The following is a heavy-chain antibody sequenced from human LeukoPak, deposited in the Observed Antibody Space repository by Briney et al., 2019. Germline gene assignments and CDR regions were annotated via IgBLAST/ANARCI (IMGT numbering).Heavy chain of an antibody. CDR2: INHSGST. J-gene: IGHJ4*02. CDR1: GGSFSGYY. D-gene: IGHD6-19*01. V-gene: IGHV4-34*01. CDR3: ARAYRAVPGQYYFDS. Sequence: PSETLSLTCAVYGGSFSGYYWSWIRQPPGKGLEWIGEINHSGSTNYNPSLKSRVTISVDTSKKQFSLKLRSVTTADTAFYYCARAYRAVPGQYYFDSWGQGTLVTVSS.